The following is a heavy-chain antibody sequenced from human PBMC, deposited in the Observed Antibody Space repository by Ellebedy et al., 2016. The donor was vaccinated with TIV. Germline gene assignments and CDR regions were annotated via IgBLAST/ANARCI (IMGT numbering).Heavy chain of an antibody. D-gene: IGHD1-26*01. V-gene: IGHV4-59*08. J-gene: IGHJ4*02. Sequence: GSLRLSCTVSGSSIADYYWTWIRQPPGKGLEWVGYVYYPIGSTNYSPSLKRRVTIAVDTSKNQFSLNLNSVTAADTAVYYCARHIVVPTPGFDYWGQGALVTVSS. CDR3: ARHIVVPTPGFDY. CDR2: VYYPIGST. CDR1: GSSIADYY.